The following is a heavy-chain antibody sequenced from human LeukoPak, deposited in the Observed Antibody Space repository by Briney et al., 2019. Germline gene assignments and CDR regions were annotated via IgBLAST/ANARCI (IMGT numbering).Heavy chain of an antibody. CDR3: VSWWLGDH. Sequence: GGSLRLSCAASGFTFSDYFMHLVRQAPGEGLVWVSHINSDGNSTNYPDSVKGRFTISSDNSKNTQHLQINSLRAETTAVYYCVSWWLGDHWGEGTLVTVS. CDR1: GFTFSDYF. CDR2: INSDGNST. D-gene: IGHD2-15*01. V-gene: IGHV3-74*01. J-gene: IGHJ4*02.